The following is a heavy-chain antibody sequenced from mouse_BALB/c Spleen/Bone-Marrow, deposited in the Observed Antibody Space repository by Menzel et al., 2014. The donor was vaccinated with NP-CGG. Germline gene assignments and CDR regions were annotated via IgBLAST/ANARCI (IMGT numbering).Heavy chain of an antibody. J-gene: IGHJ4*01. Sequence: QVQLQQPGPQLVRPGASVKISCKASGYSFTSYWMHWVKQRPGQGLEWIGMIDPSDSETRLNQKFKDKATLTVDKSSSTAYTQLSSPTSEDSAVYYCARPRYDYDDAMDYWGQGTSVTVSS. V-gene: IGHV1S127*01. CDR1: GYSFTSYW. D-gene: IGHD2-4*01. CDR3: ARPRYDYDDAMDY. CDR2: IDPSDSET.